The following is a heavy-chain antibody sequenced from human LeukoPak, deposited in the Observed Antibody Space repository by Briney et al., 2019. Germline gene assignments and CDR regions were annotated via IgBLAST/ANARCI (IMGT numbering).Heavy chain of an antibody. Sequence: SGGSLRLSCAASGFTFSSYGMHWVRQAPGKGLEWVAFIQYDGNNKYYADSVKGRFTISRDNSKNTLYLEMNSLRAEDTAVYYCAKDLEYYDSSGGVDSWGQGTLVTVSS. CDR2: IQYDGNNK. CDR3: AKDLEYYDSSGGVDS. V-gene: IGHV3-30*02. CDR1: GFTFSSYG. J-gene: IGHJ4*02. D-gene: IGHD3-22*01.